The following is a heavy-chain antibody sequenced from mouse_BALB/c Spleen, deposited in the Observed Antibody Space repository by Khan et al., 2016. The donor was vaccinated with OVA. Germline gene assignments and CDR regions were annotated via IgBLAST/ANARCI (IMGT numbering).Heavy chain of an antibody. CDR1: GYTFTNYW. Sequence: QVQLKQSGAELAKPGASVKMSCKASGYTFTNYWILWVKQRPGQGLEWIGYINPSTGYTEYNQNFKDKATLTADKSSSTAYMQLSSLTSEDSAVYYCARRGLRWYFDYWGQGTTLTVSA. CDR3: ARRGLRWYFDY. D-gene: IGHD1-1*01. J-gene: IGHJ2*01. V-gene: IGHV1-7*01. CDR2: INPSTGYT.